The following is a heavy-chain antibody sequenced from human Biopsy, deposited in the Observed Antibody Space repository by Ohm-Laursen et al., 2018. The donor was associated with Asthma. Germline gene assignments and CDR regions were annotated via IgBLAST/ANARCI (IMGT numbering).Heavy chain of an antibody. D-gene: IGHD3-3*01. CDR3: ARDVMEWYLPAFDF. V-gene: IGHV3-30-3*01. CDR2: GGSYYDGGLK. CDR1: GFTFRSYA. J-gene: IGHJ4*02. Sequence: SLRLSCAASGFTFRSYAMHWVRQAPGKGLEWVAVGGSYYDGGLKYYADPVNGRFTVSRDDSKNTLYLQMNSLRPDDTTVYYCARDVMEWYLPAFDFWGQGTLVTVSS.